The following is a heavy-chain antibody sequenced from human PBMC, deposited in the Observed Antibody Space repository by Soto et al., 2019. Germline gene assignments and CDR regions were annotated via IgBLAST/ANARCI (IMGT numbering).Heavy chain of an antibody. J-gene: IGHJ1*01. CDR3: VRGPTRGSTA. Sequence: SATLSLTCAVSGGPISNNNCWSLLRQSPGKGLEWIGEIHHSGSTNYNPSLKSRVTISVDKSKNQFSLNLGSVTAADTAAYYCVRGPTRGSTAWGKGTLVTGSS. D-gene: IGHD5-18*01. CDR1: GGPISNNNC. CDR2: IHHSGST. V-gene: IGHV4-4*02.